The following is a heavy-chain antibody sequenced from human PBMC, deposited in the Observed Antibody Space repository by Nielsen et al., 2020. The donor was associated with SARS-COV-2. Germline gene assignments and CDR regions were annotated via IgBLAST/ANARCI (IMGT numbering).Heavy chain of an antibody. CDR3: AKDGPRVNSGSYDYYYYMDV. Sequence: GESLKISCAASGFTFSSYDMHWVRQAPGKGLEWVAVISYDGSNKYYADSVKGRFTISRDNSKNTLYLQMNSLRAEDTAVYYCAKDGPRVNSGSYDYYYYMDVWGKGTTVTVSS. D-gene: IGHD1-26*01. V-gene: IGHV3-30*18. CDR2: ISYDGSNK. J-gene: IGHJ6*03. CDR1: GFTFSSYD.